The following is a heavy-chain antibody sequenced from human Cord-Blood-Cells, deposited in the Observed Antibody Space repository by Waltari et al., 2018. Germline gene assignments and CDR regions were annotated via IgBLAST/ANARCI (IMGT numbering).Heavy chain of an antibody. J-gene: IGHJ5*02. CDR2: IYTSGST. CDR3: TRDSAT. D-gene: IGHD3-10*01. Sequence: QVQLQESGPGLVKPSQTLSLTCTVSGGSIRSGSYYWSWIRQPAGKGLEWIGYIYTSGSTNYNPSLKSRVTISVDTSKNQFSLKLSSVTAADTAVYYCTRDSATWGQGTLVTVSS. CDR1: GGSIRSGSYY. V-gene: IGHV4-61*09.